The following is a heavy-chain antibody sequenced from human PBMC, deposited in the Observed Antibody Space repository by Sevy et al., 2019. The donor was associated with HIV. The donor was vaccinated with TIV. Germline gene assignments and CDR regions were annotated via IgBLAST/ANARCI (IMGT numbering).Heavy chain of an antibody. CDR3: ARDLEEWELRYLGY. CDR1: GFTFSSFG. Sequence: GGSLRLSCAASGFTFSSFGMYWARQAPGEGLEWVAIIWYDGKNALYADSVKGRFTISRDNSKSTLYLQMNSLRAEDTAVYYCARDLEEWELRYLGYWGQGTLVTVSS. J-gene: IGHJ4*02. D-gene: IGHD1-26*01. V-gene: IGHV3-33*01. CDR2: IWYDGKNA.